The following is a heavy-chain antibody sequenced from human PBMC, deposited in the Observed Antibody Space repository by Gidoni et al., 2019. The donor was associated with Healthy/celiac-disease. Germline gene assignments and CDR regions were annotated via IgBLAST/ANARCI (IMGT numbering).Heavy chain of an antibody. CDR2: IYHSGST. V-gene: IGHV4-38-2*02. CDR3: AREGDYYDSSGYFDY. Sequence: QVQLQESVPGLVKPSETLSLTCTVSGYSSSSGYYWGWIRQPPGKGLEWIGRIYHSGSTYYNPSLKSRVTISVDTSKTQFSLKLSSVTAADTAVYYCAREGDYYDSSGYFDYWGQGTLVTVSS. J-gene: IGHJ4*02. D-gene: IGHD3-22*01. CDR1: GYSSSSGYY.